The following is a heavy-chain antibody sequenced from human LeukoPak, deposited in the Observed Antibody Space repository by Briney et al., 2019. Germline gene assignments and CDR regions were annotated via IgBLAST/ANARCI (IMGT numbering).Heavy chain of an antibody. CDR1: GFTFSSYA. J-gene: IGHJ4*02. CDR3: ATLPSNNYDILTGYSFDY. CDR2: ISGSGGST. Sequence: GGSLRLSCAASGFTFSSYAMSWVRQAPGKGLEWVSAISGSGGSTYYADSVKGRFTISRDNSKNTLYLQMNSLRAEDTAVYYCATLPSNNYDILTGYSFDYWGQGTLVTVSS. V-gene: IGHV3-23*01. D-gene: IGHD3-9*01.